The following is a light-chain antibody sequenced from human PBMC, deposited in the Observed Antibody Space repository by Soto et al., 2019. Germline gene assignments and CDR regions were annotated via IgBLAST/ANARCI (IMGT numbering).Light chain of an antibody. V-gene: IGKV1-5*03. CDR1: QSIGWW. Sequence: DIQMTQFPSTLSAFEGDRVTITCRASQSIGWWLAGYQQKPGKAPKLLIYKASTLASGVPSRFSGSGSGTEFTLTITNLQPDDFATYYCKQYNRFSAFGGGTKVEI. J-gene: IGKJ4*01. CDR3: KQYNRFSA. CDR2: KAS.